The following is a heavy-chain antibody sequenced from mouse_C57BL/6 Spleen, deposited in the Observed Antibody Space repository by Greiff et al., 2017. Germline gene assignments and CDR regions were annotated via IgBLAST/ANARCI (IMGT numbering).Heavy chain of an antibody. V-gene: IGHV1-26*01. CDR1: GYTFTDYY. CDR3: AYVGLNY. J-gene: IGHJ2*01. CDR2: INPNNGGT. D-gene: IGHD2-4*01. Sequence: VQLQQSGPVLVKPGASVKISCKASGYTFTDYYMNWVKQSHGKSLEWIGDINPNNGGTSYNQKFKGKATLTVDKSSSTAYMELRSLTSEDSAVYYCAYVGLNYWGQGTTLTVSS.